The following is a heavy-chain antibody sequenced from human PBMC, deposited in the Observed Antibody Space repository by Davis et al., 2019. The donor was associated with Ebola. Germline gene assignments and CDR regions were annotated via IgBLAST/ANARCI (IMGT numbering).Heavy chain of an antibody. J-gene: IGHJ4*02. CDR1: GGSISSGDYY. Sequence: SETLSLTCTVSGGSISSGDYYWSWIRQPPGKGLEWIGYIYYSGITYYSPSLKSRLTMSVDTSKRQFSLKLSSVTAADTAVYYCARHYVVGWWQSPFDYWGQGTLVTVSS. CDR3: ARHYVVGWWQSPFDY. CDR2: IYYSGIT. V-gene: IGHV4-30-4*01. D-gene: IGHD2-15*01.